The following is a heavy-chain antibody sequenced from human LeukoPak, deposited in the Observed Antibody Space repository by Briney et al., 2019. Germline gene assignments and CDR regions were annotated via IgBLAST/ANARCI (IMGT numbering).Heavy chain of an antibody. D-gene: IGHD3-9*01. CDR2: IYSDGTT. CDR1: GFTVSSNY. V-gene: IGHV3-53*01. J-gene: IGHJ3*02. Sequence: PGGSLRLSCAASGFTVSSNYMSWVRQAPGKGLEWVSLIYSDGTTYYADSVKGRFTFSRDNSKNTLYLQMNSLRAEDTAVYYCARDNYILTGYYNAFDIWGQGTLVTVSS. CDR3: ARDNYILTGYYNAFDI.